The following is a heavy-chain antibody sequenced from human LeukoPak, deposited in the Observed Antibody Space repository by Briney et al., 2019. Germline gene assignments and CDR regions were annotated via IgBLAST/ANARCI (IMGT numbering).Heavy chain of an antibody. Sequence: PSETLSLTCTVSVGSIRGYYWTWIRQPAGKGLEWIGRIYSSGTAYYNPSLESRVTISLDTSSNQFSLKVTSMTAAATAVYYCARGTDMTSIAGYYSFGHWGQGILVSVSS. CDR2: IYSSGTA. J-gene: IGHJ4*02. V-gene: IGHV4-4*07. CDR3: ARGTDMTSIAGYYSFGH. CDR1: VGSIRGYY. D-gene: IGHD3-22*01.